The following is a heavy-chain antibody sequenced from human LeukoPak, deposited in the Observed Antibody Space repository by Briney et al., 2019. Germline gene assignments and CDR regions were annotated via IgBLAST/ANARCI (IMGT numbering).Heavy chain of an antibody. Sequence: GGSLILSCAASGFIVSRNYMNWVRQAPGKGLEWVSYISSSGSTIYYADSVKGRFTISRDNAKNSLYLQMNSLRAEDTAVYYCARSPRGYSFYFDYWGQGTLVTVSS. CDR2: ISSSGSTI. J-gene: IGHJ4*02. CDR3: ARSPRGYSFYFDY. CDR1: GFIVSRNY. D-gene: IGHD3-22*01. V-gene: IGHV3-48*03.